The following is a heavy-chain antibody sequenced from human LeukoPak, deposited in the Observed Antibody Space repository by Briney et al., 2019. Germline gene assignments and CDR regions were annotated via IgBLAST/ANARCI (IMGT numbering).Heavy chain of an antibody. J-gene: IGHJ4*02. D-gene: IGHD4-17*01. CDR2: IYRDGST. Sequence: PGGSLRLSCAASGFTVSSNYMSWVRQAPGKGLEWVSVIYRDGSTLYADSVKGRFSISRDNSKNTLYLQVNSLRAEDTAVYYCAVQGYGDYFDYWGQGTLVTVSS. CDR3: AVQGYGDYFDY. V-gene: IGHV3-66*01. CDR1: GFTVSSNY.